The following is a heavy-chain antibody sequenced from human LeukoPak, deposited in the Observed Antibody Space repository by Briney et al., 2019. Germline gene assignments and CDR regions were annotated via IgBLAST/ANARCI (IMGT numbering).Heavy chain of an antibody. CDR1: GGSISSSHW. J-gene: IGHJ5*02. Sequence: PSETLSLTCAVSGGSISSSHWWSRVRQPPRKGLEWIGEIYHSGSTNHNPSLKGRVTISVDKSNNEFSLNLSSVTAADTAVYYCARAQGGWFFTWGQGTLVTVSS. CDR2: IYHSGST. CDR3: ARAQGGWFFT. D-gene: IGHD6-19*01. V-gene: IGHV4-4*02.